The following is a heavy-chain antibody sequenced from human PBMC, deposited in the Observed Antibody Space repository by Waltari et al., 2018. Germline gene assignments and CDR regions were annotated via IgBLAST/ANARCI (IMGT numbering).Heavy chain of an antibody. CDR3: AKSPYDSSGYPDY. V-gene: IGHV3-9*01. J-gene: IGHJ4*02. D-gene: IGHD3-22*01. CDR1: GFTFSSYE. Sequence: EVQLVESGGGLVQPGGSLRLSCAASGFTFSSYEMNWVRQAPGKGLEWVSGISWNSGSIGYADSVKGRFTISRDNAKNSLYLQMNSLRAEDTALYYCAKSPYDSSGYPDYWGQGTLVTVSS. CDR2: ISWNSGSI.